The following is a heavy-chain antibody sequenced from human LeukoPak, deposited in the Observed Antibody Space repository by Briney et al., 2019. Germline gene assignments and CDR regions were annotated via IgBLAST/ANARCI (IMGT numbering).Heavy chain of an antibody. J-gene: IGHJ4*02. D-gene: IGHD5-18*01. CDR1: GYTFTSYA. CDR3: ARGLRLGAAMVLATLGY. V-gene: IGHV1-8*02. CDR2: MNPNSGNT. Sequence: GASVKVSCKASGYTFTSYAMNWVRQAPGQGLEWMGWMNPNSGNTGYAQKFQGRVTMTRNTSISTAYMELSSLRSEDTAVYYCARGLRLGAAMVLATLGYWGQGTLVTVSS.